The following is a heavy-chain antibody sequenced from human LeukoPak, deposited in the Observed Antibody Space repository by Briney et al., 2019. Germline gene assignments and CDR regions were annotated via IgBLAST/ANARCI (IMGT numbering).Heavy chain of an antibody. Sequence: PGGSLRLSCAASGFTFSSYSMNWVRRAPGKGLEWVSYISSSGSTIYYADSVKGRFTISRDNAKNSLYLQMNSLRAEDTAVYYCARDYHQAFDIWGQGTMVTVSS. D-gene: IGHD3-16*02. CDR3: ARDYHQAFDI. J-gene: IGHJ3*02. CDR2: ISSSGSTI. V-gene: IGHV3-48*04. CDR1: GFTFSSYS.